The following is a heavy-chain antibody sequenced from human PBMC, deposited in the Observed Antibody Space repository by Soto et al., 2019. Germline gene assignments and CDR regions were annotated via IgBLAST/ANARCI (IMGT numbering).Heavy chain of an antibody. CDR1: DGKFRGHY. CDR2: IDQSGST. D-gene: IGHD3-10*01. J-gene: IGHJ5*02. V-gene: IGHV4-34*08. CDR3: ELGRDSVDRGFMNGFDL. Sequence: PLVTKSDTSGVDDGKFRGHYWSCLSQPQGEGLEWIGKIDQSGSTNYNPSLKSRVTMSVDTSRSQFSVKLTSVTAMDTAVNDWELGRDSVDRGFMNGFDLWGQGTLVTGSS.